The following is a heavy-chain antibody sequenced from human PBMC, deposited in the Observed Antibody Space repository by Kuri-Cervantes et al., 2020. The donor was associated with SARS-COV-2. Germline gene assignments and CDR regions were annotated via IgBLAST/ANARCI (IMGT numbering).Heavy chain of an antibody. V-gene: IGHV3-74*01. J-gene: IGHJ4*02. CDR2: INPDGSYT. Sequence: GGSLRLSCAASGFTFSGHWIHWVRQAPGKGLVWVSRINPDGSYTNNADSVKGRFTISRDNAKNMLFLKMNSLRAEDTAVYYCVRDGDHWNFDYWGQGTLVTVSS. CDR1: GFTFSGHW. CDR3: VRDGDHWNFDY. D-gene: IGHD1-1*01.